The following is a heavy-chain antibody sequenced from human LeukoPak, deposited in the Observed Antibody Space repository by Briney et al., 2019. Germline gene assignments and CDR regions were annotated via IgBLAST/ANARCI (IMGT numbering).Heavy chain of an antibody. V-gene: IGHV1-2*02. Sequence: ASVKVSCKASGYTFTDYFIHWVRQAPGQGLELMGWINPNIGDASYAKKFQGRVTMTRDRSINTAYMELSRLTSDDTAVYYCARMALDGGDAIGFDSWGQGTLVTVSS. J-gene: IGHJ5*01. D-gene: IGHD2-21*02. CDR3: ARMALDGGDAIGFDS. CDR1: GYTFTDYF. CDR2: INPNIGDA.